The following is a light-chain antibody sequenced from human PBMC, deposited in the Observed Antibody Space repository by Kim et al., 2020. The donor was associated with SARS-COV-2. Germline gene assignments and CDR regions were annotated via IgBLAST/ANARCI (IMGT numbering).Light chain of an antibody. J-gene: IGLJ2*01. CDR2: EDD. V-gene: IGLV3-1*01. CDR3: QAWDITTNVI. CDR1: KLGDRY. Sequence: SYELTQPPSMSVSPGQTASITCSGDKLGDRYVSWYQQKPGQSPVLVLYEDDKRPSGIPERFSGSNSGNTATLTISGTQSMDEADYYCQAWDITTNVIFGG.